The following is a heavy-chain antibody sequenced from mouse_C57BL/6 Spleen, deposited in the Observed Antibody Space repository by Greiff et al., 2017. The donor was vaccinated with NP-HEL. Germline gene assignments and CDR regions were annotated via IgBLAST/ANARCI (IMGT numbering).Heavy chain of an antibody. V-gene: IGHV1-80*01. Sequence: QVQLKQSGAELVKPGASVKISCKASGYAFSSYWMNWVKQRPGKGLEWIGQIYPGDGDTNYNGKFKGKATLTADKSSSTAYMQLSSLTSEDSAVYFCARGGIYYGNYGGYAMDYWGQGTSVTVSS. J-gene: IGHJ4*01. CDR1: GYAFSSYW. CDR2: IYPGDGDT. CDR3: ARGGIYYGNYGGYAMDY. D-gene: IGHD2-1*01.